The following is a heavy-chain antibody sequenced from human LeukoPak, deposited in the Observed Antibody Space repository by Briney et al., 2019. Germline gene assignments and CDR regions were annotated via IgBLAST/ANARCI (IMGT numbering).Heavy chain of an antibody. CDR3: ASAGSLGYDSSGYYFRPDAFDI. D-gene: IGHD3-22*01. CDR2: IYYSGST. CDR1: GGSISSSSYY. V-gene: IGHV4-61*05. J-gene: IGHJ3*02. Sequence: SETLSLTCTVSGGSISSSSYYWGWIRQPPGKGLEWIGYIYYSGSTNYNPSLKSRVTISVDTSKNQFSLKLSSVTAADTAVYYCASAGSLGYDSSGYYFRPDAFDIWGQGTMVTVSS.